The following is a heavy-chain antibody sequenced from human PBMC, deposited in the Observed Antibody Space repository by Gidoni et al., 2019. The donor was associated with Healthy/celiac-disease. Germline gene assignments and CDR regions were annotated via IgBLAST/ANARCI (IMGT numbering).Heavy chain of an antibody. J-gene: IGHJ6*02. V-gene: IGHV3-23*01. CDR2: ISGSGGST. CDR1: GFTFSSYA. Sequence: EVQLLESGGGLVQHGGSLRLSCAASGFTFSSYAMSWVRQAPGKGLEWVSAISGSGGSTYYADSVKGRFTISRDNSKNTLYLQMNSLRAEDTAVYYCAKEIRFLEWLSPTCMDVWGQGTTVTVSS. D-gene: IGHD3-3*01. CDR3: AKEIRFLEWLSPTCMDV.